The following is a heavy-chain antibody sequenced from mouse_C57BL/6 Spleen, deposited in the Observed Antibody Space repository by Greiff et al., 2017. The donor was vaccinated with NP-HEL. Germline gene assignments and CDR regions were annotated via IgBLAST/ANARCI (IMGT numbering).Heavy chain of an antibody. Sequence: QVQLQQSGAELVRPGTSVKVSCTASGYAFTNYLIEWVKQRPGQGLEWIGVINPGSGGTNYNETFKGKATLTADKSSSTAYMQLSSLTSEDSAVYFCARRTGPYAMDYWGQGTSVTVSS. CDR1: GYAFTNYL. J-gene: IGHJ4*01. V-gene: IGHV1-54*01. D-gene: IGHD4-1*01. CDR3: ARRTGPYAMDY. CDR2: INPGSGGT.